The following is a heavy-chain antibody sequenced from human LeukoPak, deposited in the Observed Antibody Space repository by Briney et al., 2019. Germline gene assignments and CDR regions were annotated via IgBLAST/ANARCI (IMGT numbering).Heavy chain of an antibody. CDR3: AKDRGANWYFDL. CDR2: ISTYNGNT. J-gene: IGHJ2*01. D-gene: IGHD3-10*01. Sequence: ASVKVSCKASGYTFTSYGISWVRQAPAQGLEWMGWISTYNGNTNYAQKLQGRVTMTRDTSINTAYLELSSLRSDDTAVYYCAKDRGANWYFDLWGHGTLVSVSS. CDR1: GYTFTSYG. V-gene: IGHV1-18*01.